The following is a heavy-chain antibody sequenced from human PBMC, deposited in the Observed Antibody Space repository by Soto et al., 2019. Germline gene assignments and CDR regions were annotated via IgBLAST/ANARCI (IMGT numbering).Heavy chain of an antibody. V-gene: IGHV3-30*18. Sequence: GGSLRLSCAASGFTFSSYGMHWVRQAPGKGLEWVAVISYDGSNKYYADYVKGRFTISRDNSKNTLYLQMNSLRAEDTAVYYCAKQDKAPSYYYYGMDVWGQGTTVTVSS. CDR1: GFTFSSYG. J-gene: IGHJ6*02. CDR2: ISYDGSNK. CDR3: AKQDKAPSYYYYGMDV. D-gene: IGHD5-18*01.